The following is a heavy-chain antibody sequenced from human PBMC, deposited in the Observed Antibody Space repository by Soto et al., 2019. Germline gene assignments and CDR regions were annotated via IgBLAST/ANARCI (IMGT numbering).Heavy chain of an antibody. Sequence: SETLSLTCTVSGGSISSSSYYWGWIRQPPGKGLEWIGSIYYSGSTYYNPSLKSRVTISVDTSKNQFSLKLSSVTAADTAVYYCARRPGGYDHGGIDYWGQGTLVTVSS. CDR2: IYYSGST. J-gene: IGHJ4*02. D-gene: IGHD5-12*01. V-gene: IGHV4-39*01. CDR3: ARRPGGYDHGGIDY. CDR1: GGSISSSSYY.